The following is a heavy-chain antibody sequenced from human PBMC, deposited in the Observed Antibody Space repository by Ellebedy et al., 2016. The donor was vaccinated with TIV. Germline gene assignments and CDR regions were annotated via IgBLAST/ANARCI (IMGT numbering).Heavy chain of an antibody. V-gene: IGHV2-5*01. J-gene: IGHJ6*02. CDR3: AHTLYDIWDEGYYYGMDV. Sequence: SGPTLVKPTQTLTLTCTFSGFSLSTSGVGVGWIRQPPGKALEWLALIYWNDDKRYSPSLKSRLTITKDTSKNQVVLTMTNMDPVDTATYYCAHTLYDIWDEGYYYGMDVWGQGTTVTVSS. CDR2: IYWNDDK. D-gene: IGHD3-9*01. CDR1: GFSLSTSGVG.